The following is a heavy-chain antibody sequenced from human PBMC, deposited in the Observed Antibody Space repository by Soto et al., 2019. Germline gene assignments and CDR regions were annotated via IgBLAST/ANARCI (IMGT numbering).Heavy chain of an antibody. J-gene: IGHJ4*02. CDR2: SSATGAGT. Sequence: EVQLLESGGGLVQPGGSLRLSCAAPGFTFSSEGMTWVRQAPGKGLEWVSFSSATGAGTYYADSVKGRFTISRDNSKNTLYLQMTSLRADDTAVYYCAKDRRAGGNYGFYSDFGGQGALVIVSS. CDR1: GFTFSSEG. CDR3: AKDRRAGGNYGFYSDF. V-gene: IGHV3-23*01. D-gene: IGHD1-7*01.